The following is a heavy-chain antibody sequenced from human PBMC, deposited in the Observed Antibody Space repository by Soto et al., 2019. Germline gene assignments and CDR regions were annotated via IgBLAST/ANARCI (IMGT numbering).Heavy chain of an antibody. CDR3: ARGWAGTTVVTSDFDY. CDR2: INHSGST. Sequence: QVQLQQWGAGLLKPSETLSLTCAVYGGSFSGYYWSWIRQPPGKGLEWIGEINHSGSTNYNPSLKSRVTISXXTXKXLFSRKLSSVTAADTAVYYCARGWAGTTVVTSDFDYWGQGTLVTVSS. V-gene: IGHV4-34*01. D-gene: IGHD4-17*01. CDR1: GGSFSGYY. J-gene: IGHJ4*02.